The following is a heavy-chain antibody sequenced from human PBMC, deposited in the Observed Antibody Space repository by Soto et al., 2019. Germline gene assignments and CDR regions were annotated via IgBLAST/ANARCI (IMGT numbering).Heavy chain of an antibody. Sequence: AGGSLRLSCAASGFTFNSYGMHWVRQGPGNGLEWVAFISYDSTKTYYADSVKGRLTISRDNPNSALYVQMNSLTGEDTAVYYCARTRSAWSDFHYYSLDVWGQGTTVTVSS. CDR1: GFTFNSYG. V-gene: IGHV3-30*03. D-gene: IGHD1-26*01. CDR2: ISYDSTKT. J-gene: IGHJ6*02. CDR3: ARTRSAWSDFHYYSLDV.